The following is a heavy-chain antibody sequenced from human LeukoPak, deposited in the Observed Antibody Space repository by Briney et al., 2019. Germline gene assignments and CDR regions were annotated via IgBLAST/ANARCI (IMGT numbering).Heavy chain of an antibody. V-gene: IGHV3-30*04. CDR2: ISYDGSNK. D-gene: IGHD3-22*01. Sequence: GRSLRLSCAASGFTFSSYAMHWVRQAPGKGLEWVAVISYDGSNKYYADSVKGRSTISRDNSKNTLYLQMNNLRAEDTAVYYCARSSGYYYTGFDYWGQGTLVTVSS. CDR3: ARSSGYYYTGFDY. J-gene: IGHJ4*02. CDR1: GFTFSSYA.